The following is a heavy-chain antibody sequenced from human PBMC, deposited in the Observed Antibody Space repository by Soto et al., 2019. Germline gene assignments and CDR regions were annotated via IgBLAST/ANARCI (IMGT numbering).Heavy chain of an antibody. CDR3: ARYRREAVAGYTLDN. CDR1: GGSISSNY. D-gene: IGHD6-13*01. Sequence: SETLSLTCTVSGGSISSNYWTWIRQPPGKGLGWIGYVYNSGSTNYNPSLKSRVTISEDTSKSQFSLKVNSMTAADTAVYYCARYRREAVAGYTLDNWGQGILVTVSS. CDR2: VYNSGST. J-gene: IGHJ4*02. V-gene: IGHV4-59*01.